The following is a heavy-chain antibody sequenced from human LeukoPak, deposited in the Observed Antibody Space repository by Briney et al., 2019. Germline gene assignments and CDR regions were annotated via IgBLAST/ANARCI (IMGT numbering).Heavy chain of an antibody. CDR3: ARGGVAAKYYFDY. D-gene: IGHD3-10*01. CDR1: GGSISPLY. J-gene: IGHJ4*02. CDR2: IYYSGTT. V-gene: IGHV4-59*11. Sequence: SETLSLTCTVSGGSISPLYWGWIRQPPGKGLEFIGYIYYSGTTNYNPSLRSRVTLSVDTSRNQFSLKLSSVTAADTAVYYCARGGVAAKYYFDYWGPGTLVTVSS.